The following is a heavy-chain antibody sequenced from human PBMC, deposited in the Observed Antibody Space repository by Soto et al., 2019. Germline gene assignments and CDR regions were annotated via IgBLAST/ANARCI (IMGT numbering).Heavy chain of an antibody. D-gene: IGHD6-19*01. CDR3: ARLAYSSGWLDY. CDR2: IYYSGST. J-gene: IGHJ4*02. CDR1: GGSIGSGGYY. Sequence: SETLSLTCTVSGGSIGSGGYYWSWIRQHPGKGLEWIGYIYYSGSTYYNPSLKSRVTISVDTSKNQFSLKVTSVTAADTAVYYCARLAYSSGWLDYWGQGTLVTVSS. V-gene: IGHV4-31*03.